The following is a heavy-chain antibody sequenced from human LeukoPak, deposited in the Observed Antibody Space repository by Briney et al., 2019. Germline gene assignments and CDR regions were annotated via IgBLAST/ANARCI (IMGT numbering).Heavy chain of an antibody. CDR2: ISYDGSNK. V-gene: IGHV3-30-3*01. D-gene: IGHD3-3*01. CDR3: ARDQYYDFWSGYHTLDY. J-gene: IGHJ4*02. Sequence: GGSLRLSCAASGFTFSSYAMHWVRQAPGKGLEWVAVISYDGSNKYYADSVKGRFTISRDNSKNTLYLQMNSLRAEDTAVYYCARDQYYDFWSGYHTLDYWGQGTLVTVSS. CDR1: GFTFSSYA.